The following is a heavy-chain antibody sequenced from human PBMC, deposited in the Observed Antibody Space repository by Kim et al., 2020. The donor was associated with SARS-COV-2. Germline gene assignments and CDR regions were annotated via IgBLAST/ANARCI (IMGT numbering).Heavy chain of an antibody. Sequence: GGSLRLSCAASGFTFSGYSMNWVRQAPGKGLEWVSYIRGSSDTMYYADSVKGRFTISRDNAKTSLYLQMNSLRDEDTAVYYCARDHYGSGSLDVWGQGTT. V-gene: IGHV3-48*02. CDR2: IRGSSDTM. J-gene: IGHJ6*02. D-gene: IGHD3-10*01. CDR3: ARDHYGSGSLDV. CDR1: GFTFSGYS.